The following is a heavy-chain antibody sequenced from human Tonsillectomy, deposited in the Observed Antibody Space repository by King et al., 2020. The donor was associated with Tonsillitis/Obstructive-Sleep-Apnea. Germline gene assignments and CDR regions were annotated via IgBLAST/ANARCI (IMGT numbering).Heavy chain of an antibody. CDR1: GGSISSSSYY. V-gene: IGHV4-39*01. J-gene: IGHJ6*03. D-gene: IGHD1-26*01. CDR2: IYYSGST. CDR3: ARQKWEQLHYYYMDV. Sequence: QLQESGPGLVKPSETLSLTCTVSGGSISSSSYYWGWIRQPPGTGLEWIGNIYYSGSTYYNPSLRSRVTISVDTSKNQFSLKLRSVTAADTAVYYCARQKWEQLHYYYMDVWGKGTTVTVSS.